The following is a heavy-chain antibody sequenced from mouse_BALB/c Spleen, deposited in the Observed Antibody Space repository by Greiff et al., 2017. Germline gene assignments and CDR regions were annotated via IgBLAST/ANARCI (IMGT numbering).Heavy chain of an antibody. CDR3: TRGDGFAY. CDR2: ISSGGSYT. CDR1: GFTFSSYT. Sequence: EVKLVESGGGLVKPGGSLKLSCAASGFTFSSYTMSWVRQTPEKRLEWVATISSGGSYTYYPDSVKGRFTISRDNAKNTLYLQMSSLKSEDTAMYYCTRGDGFAYWGQGTLVTVSA. V-gene: IGHV5-6-4*01. J-gene: IGHJ3*01.